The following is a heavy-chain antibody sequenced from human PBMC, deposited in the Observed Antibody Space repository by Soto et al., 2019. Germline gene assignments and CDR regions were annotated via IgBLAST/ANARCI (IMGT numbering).Heavy chain of an antibody. Sequence: QVQLQQWGAGLLKPSETLSLTCAVYGGSFSGYQWSWIRQTPGKGLEWIGGINDSGDINYNPSLKSRVTILVDAAKKQISLKLSSVTAADTAVYYCARGLILWFGELSRQGGYYYYMDVWGKGTTVTVSS. CDR3: ARGLILWFGELSRQGGYYYYMDV. CDR1: GGSFSGYQ. D-gene: IGHD3-10*01. CDR2: INDSGDI. V-gene: IGHV4-34*02. J-gene: IGHJ6*03.